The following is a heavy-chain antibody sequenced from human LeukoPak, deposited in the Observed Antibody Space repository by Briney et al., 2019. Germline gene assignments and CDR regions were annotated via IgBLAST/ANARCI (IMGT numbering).Heavy chain of an antibody. V-gene: IGHV3-30*18. Sequence: GGSLRLSCAASGFTFSRNGMHWVRQAPGKGLEWVAVISYDGSNKYYADSVKGRFTISRDNSKKTLYLQMNSLRAEDTAVYYCAKDGPSILWWMPRYSDLWGRGTLVTVSS. CDR1: GFTFSRNG. CDR3: AKDGPSILWWMPRYSDL. CDR2: ISYDGSNK. D-gene: IGHD2-21*01. J-gene: IGHJ2*01.